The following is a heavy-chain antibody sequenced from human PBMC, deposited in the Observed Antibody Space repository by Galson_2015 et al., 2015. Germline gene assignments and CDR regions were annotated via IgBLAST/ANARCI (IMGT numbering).Heavy chain of an antibody. Sequence: SETLSLTCAVYGGSFSGYYWSWIRQPPGKGLEWIGEINHSGSTNYNPSLKSRVTMSVDTSKNQFSLKLSSVTAADTAVYYCAKGITGRDCDDWGQGTLVTVSS. CDR2: INHSGST. J-gene: IGHJ4*02. CDR3: AKGITGRDCDD. D-gene: IGHD1-20*01. V-gene: IGHV4-34*01. CDR1: GGSFSGYY.